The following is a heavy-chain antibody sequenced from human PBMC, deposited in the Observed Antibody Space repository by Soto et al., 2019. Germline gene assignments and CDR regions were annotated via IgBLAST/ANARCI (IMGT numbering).Heavy chain of an antibody. CDR1: GFTFSDHY. CDR3: GTWIAGVGY. Sequence: EVQLVESGGGLFQPGGSLRLSCAASGFTFSDHYLDWVRQAPGKGLEWVGRTQHKTNRYTTEYAASVTGRFTISRDDSKNSLSLQMDSLKTADTAMYYCGTWIAGVGYWGQGPLVTVSS. J-gene: IGHJ4*02. D-gene: IGHD6-13*01. CDR2: TQHKTNRYTT. V-gene: IGHV3-72*01.